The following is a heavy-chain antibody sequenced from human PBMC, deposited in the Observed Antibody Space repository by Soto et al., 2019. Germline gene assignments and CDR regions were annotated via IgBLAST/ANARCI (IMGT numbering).Heavy chain of an antibody. Sequence: QITLKESGPTLVKPTQTLTLTCTLSGFSLRTSGVGVGWIRQPPGEAPECLAVIYWDDDKRYSPSLRSSLTNTRDTTKDQVVPTLTNMDPVDTGTYYCAHRLDRSYFAYWGQGILVTVSS. V-gene: IGHV2-5*02. D-gene: IGHD3-9*01. CDR3: AHRLDRSYFAY. CDR2: IYWDDDK. J-gene: IGHJ4*02. CDR1: GFSLRTSGVG.